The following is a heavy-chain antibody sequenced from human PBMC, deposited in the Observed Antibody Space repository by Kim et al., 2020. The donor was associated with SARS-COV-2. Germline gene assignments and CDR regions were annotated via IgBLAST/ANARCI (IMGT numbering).Heavy chain of an antibody. Sequence: SETLSLTCAVYGGSFSGYYWSWIRQPPGKGLEWIGEINHSGSTNYNPSLKSRVTISVDMSKNQFSLKLSSVTAADTAVYYCARGSRYSYGYDAPDYWGQGTLVTVSS. J-gene: IGHJ4*02. CDR1: GGSFSGYY. CDR3: ARGSRYSYGYDAPDY. D-gene: IGHD5-18*01. CDR2: INHSGST. V-gene: IGHV4-34*01.